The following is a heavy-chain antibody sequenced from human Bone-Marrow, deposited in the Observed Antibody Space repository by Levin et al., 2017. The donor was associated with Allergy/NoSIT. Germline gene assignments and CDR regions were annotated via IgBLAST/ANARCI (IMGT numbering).Heavy chain of an antibody. CDR3: ARADYGDRGRDAFDL. D-gene: IGHD4-17*01. J-gene: IGHJ3*01. CDR1: GGSISNFY. Sequence: PSETLSLTCTVSGGSISNFYWTWIRQPAGKGLEWIGRIHISGTTTYNPSLKSRVTMSVDTSKNQFSLQLDSVTAADTGLYYCARADYGDRGRDAFDLWGQGTMVTLSS. V-gene: IGHV4-4*07. CDR2: IHISGTT.